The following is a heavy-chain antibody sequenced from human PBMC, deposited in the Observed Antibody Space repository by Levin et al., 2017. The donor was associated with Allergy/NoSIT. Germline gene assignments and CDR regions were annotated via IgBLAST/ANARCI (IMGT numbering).Heavy chain of an antibody. J-gene: IGHJ4*02. CDR1: GYSFTSYW. D-gene: IGHD5-18*01. CDR2: FYACVSDS. Sequence: GESLKISCKGSGYSFTSYWIGWVRQMPGKGLEWIGIFYACVSDSRSLPSFPGPVTISADKSISTAYLQWSSLKASDTAMYYCAIPMLDTAMGGFHYWGQGTLVTVSS. CDR3: AIPMLDTAMGGFHY. V-gene: IGHV5-51*01.